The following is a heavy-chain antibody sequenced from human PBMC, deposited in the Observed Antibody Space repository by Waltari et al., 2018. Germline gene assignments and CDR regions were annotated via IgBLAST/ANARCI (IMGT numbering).Heavy chain of an antibody. CDR3: ARDQLYDGASPFDP. D-gene: IGHD3-16*02. J-gene: IGHJ5*02. Sequence: QLQLQESGPGLVKPSETLSLTCTVSGGSISSSSYYWGWIRQPPGKGLEWIGSIYYSGSTYYNPSLKSRVTISVDTSKNQFSLKLSSVTAADTAVYYCARDQLYDGASPFDPWGQGTLVTVSS. V-gene: IGHV4-39*07. CDR1: GGSISSSSYY. CDR2: IYYSGST.